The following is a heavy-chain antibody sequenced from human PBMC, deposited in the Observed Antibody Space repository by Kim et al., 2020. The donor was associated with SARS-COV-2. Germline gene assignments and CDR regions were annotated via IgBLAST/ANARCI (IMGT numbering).Heavy chain of an antibody. Sequence: ASVKVSCKASGYSFITYGITWVRQAPGQRLEWMGWISASNGNTIYAQKFQGRLTMTTDTSTNTAYMELRSLRSDDTAVYYCARAFGGGSCCGWFDPWGQGTLVTVSS. V-gene: IGHV1-18*04. J-gene: IGHJ5*02. CDR1: GYSFITYG. CDR3: ARAFGGGSCCGWFDP. CDR2: ISASNGNT. D-gene: IGHD2-15*01.